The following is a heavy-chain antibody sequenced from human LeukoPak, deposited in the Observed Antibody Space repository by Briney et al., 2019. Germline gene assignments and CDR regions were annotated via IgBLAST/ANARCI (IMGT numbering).Heavy chain of an antibody. CDR1: GFTFSSYS. Sequence: GGSLRLSCAASGFTFSSYSMNWVRQAPGKGLEWVSYITSSSSTIYYADSVKGRFTISRDNAENSLYLQMNGLRGEDTAVYYCARGAPRAYCSTTSCWGAFDIWGQGTMVTVSS. J-gene: IGHJ3*02. D-gene: IGHD2-2*01. CDR2: ITSSSSTI. V-gene: IGHV3-48*01. CDR3: ARGAPRAYCSTTSCWGAFDI.